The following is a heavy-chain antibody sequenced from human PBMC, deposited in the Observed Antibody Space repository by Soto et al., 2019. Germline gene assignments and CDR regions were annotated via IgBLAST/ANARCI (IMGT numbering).Heavy chain of an antibody. D-gene: IGHD2-21*02. CDR1: GFTFSSYA. CDR2: ISSSGGIT. V-gene: IGHV3-23*01. CDR3: AKDRLHCGGDCYPGYFDL. Sequence: EVQLLESGGYLVQPGGYLRLSCAASGFTFSSYAMSWVRQAPGKGLEWVSAISSSGGITYYADSVKGRFTISRDNSKNTLYLHMNSLRAEDTAVYYCAKDRLHCGGDCYPGYFDLWGRGTLVTVSS. J-gene: IGHJ2*01.